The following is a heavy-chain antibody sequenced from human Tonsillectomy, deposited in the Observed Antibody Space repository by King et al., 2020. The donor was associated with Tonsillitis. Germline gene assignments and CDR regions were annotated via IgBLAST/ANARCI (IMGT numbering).Heavy chain of an antibody. CDR2: IYYSGST. CDR1: GGSINSSVYY. J-gene: IGHJ4*02. Sequence: QLQESGPGLVKPSQTLSLTCTVSGGSINSSVYYWSWIRQPPGKGLEWIGYIYYSGSTYYNPSLKSRVTISVDTSKNQFSLKLSSVTAADTAVYYCARAIYGSGSYTYYFDYWGQGTLVTVSS. D-gene: IGHD3-10*01. CDR3: ARAIYGSGSYTYYFDY. V-gene: IGHV4-31*03.